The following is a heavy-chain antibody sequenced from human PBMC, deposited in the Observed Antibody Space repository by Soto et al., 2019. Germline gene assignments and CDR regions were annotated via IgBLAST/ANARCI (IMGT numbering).Heavy chain of an antibody. J-gene: IGHJ3*02. CDR2: ISSSSSYT. Sequence: GSLRLSCAASGFTFSDYYMSWIRQAPGKGLEWVSYISSSSSYTNYADSVKGRFTISRDNAKNSLYLQMNSLRAEDTAVYYCARRMGGAAAAKGAFDIWGQGTMVTVSS. V-gene: IGHV3-11*06. CDR1: GFTFSDYY. D-gene: IGHD6-13*01. CDR3: ARRMGGAAAAKGAFDI.